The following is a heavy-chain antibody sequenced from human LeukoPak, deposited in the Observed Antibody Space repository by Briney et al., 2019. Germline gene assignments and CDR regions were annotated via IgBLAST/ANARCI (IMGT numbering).Heavy chain of an antibody. CDR1: GGSISSSSYY. Sequence: SETLSLTCTVSGGSISSSSYYWGWIRQPPGKGLEWIGSISYSGSTYYNPSLKSRVTISVDTSKNQFSLKLSSVTAADTAVYYCAGSRDGYLSDYWGQGTLVTVSS. CDR3: AGSRDGYLSDY. D-gene: IGHD5-24*01. CDR2: ISYSGST. J-gene: IGHJ4*02. V-gene: IGHV4-39*07.